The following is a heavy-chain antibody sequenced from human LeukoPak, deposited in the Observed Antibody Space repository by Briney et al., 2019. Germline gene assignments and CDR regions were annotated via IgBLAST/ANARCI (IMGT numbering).Heavy chain of an antibody. CDR3: ARFLAAMVGLDAFDI. CDR2: IYYSGST. Sequence: PSETLSLTCTVSGGSISSSSYYWGWIRQPPGKGLEWIGSIYYSGSTYYNPSLKGRVTISVDTSKNQFSLKLSSVTAADTAVYYCARFLAAMVGLDAFDIWGQGTMVTVSS. J-gene: IGHJ3*02. D-gene: IGHD5-18*01. CDR1: GGSISSSSYY. V-gene: IGHV4-39*01.